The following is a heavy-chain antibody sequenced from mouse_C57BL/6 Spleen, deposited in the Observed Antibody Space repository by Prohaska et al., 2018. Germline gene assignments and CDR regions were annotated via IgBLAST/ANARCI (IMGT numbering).Heavy chain of an antibody. CDR1: GYTFTSYW. CDR3: ATRALLRGTGWYFDV. J-gene: IGHJ1*03. CDR2: IDPSARYT. V-gene: IGHV1-50*01. D-gene: IGHD1-2*01. Sequence: QVQLQQPGAELVKPGASVKLSCKASGYTFTSYWMQCVKQRPGQGIEWIGEIDPSARYTNYNQKFKGKATLTVDTSSSTAYMQLSSLTSEDSAVYYCATRALLRGTGWYFDVWGTGTTVTVSS.